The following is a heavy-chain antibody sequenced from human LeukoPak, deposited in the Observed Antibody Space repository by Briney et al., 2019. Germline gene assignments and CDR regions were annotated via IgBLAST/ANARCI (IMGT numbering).Heavy chain of an antibody. V-gene: IGHV3-74*01. Sequence: PGGSLRLSCAASGFTFSSYWMHWVRQAPGKGLVWVSRINSDGSSTSYADSVKGRFTISRDNAKNTLYLQMNSLRAEDTAVYYCARENRPDYYDSSSYQNWFDPWGQGTLVTVSS. D-gene: IGHD3-22*01. CDR2: INSDGSST. CDR3: ARENRPDYYDSSSYQNWFDP. J-gene: IGHJ5*02. CDR1: GFTFSSYW.